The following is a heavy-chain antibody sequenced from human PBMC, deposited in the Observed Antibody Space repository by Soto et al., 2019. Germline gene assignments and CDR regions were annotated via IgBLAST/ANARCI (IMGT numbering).Heavy chain of an antibody. Sequence: KTSETLSLTCTVSGDSITSGTYYWAWIRQPPGKGLEWIASIYYNGNTVYNPSLSSRVTISADTAKNQFSLKLSSVTAADTAVYYCARVPMYSGTVLFDYWGQGTLVTVSS. J-gene: IGHJ4*02. V-gene: IGHV4-39*07. CDR1: GDSITSGTYY. D-gene: IGHD1-26*01. CDR3: ARVPMYSGTVLFDY. CDR2: IYYNGNT.